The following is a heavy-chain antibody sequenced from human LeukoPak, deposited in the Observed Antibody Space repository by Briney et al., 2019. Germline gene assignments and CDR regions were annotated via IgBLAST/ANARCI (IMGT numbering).Heavy chain of an antibody. J-gene: IGHJ4*02. D-gene: IGHD5-12*01. Sequence: PGGSLRLSCAASGFTFSSYAMSWVRQAPGKGLEWVAVMLYDETNKNYADSVKGRFTISRDNPKSTLYLQMNSLRAEDTAVYYCARDRTDDYDVNLDYWGQGTLVTVSS. CDR1: GFTFSSYA. CDR2: MLYDETNK. V-gene: IGHV3-30*03. CDR3: ARDRTDDYDVNLDY.